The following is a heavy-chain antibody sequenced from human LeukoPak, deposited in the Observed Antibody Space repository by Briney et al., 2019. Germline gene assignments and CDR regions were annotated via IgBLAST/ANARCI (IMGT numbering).Heavy chain of an antibody. CDR1: GFTFSSYG. V-gene: IGHV3-30*18. CDR3: AKEGEVRSFDY. Sequence: GGSLRLSCAASGFTFSSYGMHWARQAPGRGLEWVSLISYDGNNKLFADSVKGRFTISRDNSKNTLYLQMDSLRAEDTAVYFCAKEGEVRSFDYWGQGTLVSVSP. J-gene: IGHJ4*02. CDR2: ISYDGNNK. D-gene: IGHD3-10*01.